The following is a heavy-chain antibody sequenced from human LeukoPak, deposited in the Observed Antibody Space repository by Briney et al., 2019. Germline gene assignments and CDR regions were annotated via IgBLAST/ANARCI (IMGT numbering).Heavy chain of an antibody. CDR1: GGSISSSSYY. J-gene: IGHJ4*02. Sequence: PSETLSLTCTVSGGSISSSSYYWGWIRQPPGKGLEWIGSIYYSGSTYYNPSLKSRVTISVDTSKNQFSLKLSSVTAADTAVYYCAIVQYCSSTSCFDYWGQGTLVTVSS. V-gene: IGHV4-39*01. CDR2: IYYSGST. D-gene: IGHD2-2*01. CDR3: AIVQYCSSTSCFDY.